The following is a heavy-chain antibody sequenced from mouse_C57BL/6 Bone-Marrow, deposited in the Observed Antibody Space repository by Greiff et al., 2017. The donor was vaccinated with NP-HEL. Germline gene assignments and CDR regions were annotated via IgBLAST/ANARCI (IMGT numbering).Heavy chain of an antibody. V-gene: IGHV6-3*01. CDR2: IRLKSDNYAT. CDR3: TEAYYSNYGVPY. D-gene: IGHD2-5*01. J-gene: IGHJ3*01. Sequence: EVKLMESGGGLVQPGGSMKLSCVASGFTFSNYWMNWVRQSPEKGLEWVAQIRLKSDNYATHYAESVKGRFTISRDDSKSSVYLQMNNLRAEDTGIYYCTEAYYSNYGVPYWGQGTLVTVSA. CDR1: GFTFSNYW.